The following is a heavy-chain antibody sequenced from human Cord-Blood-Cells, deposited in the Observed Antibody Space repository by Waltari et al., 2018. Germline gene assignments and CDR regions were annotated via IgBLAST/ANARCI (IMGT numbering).Heavy chain of an antibody. V-gene: IGHV2-26*01. CDR3: ARIIRRPLLADY. J-gene: IGHJ4*02. Sequence: QVTLKESGPVLVQPTETLTLTCTVSGSSLSHARMGGSWIRQPPGKALEWLAHIFSNDEKSYSTSLKSRLTISKDTSKSQVVLTMTNMDPVDTATYYCARIIRRPLLADYWGQGTLVTVSS. D-gene: IGHD3-3*02. CDR1: GSSLSHARMG. CDR2: IFSNDEK.